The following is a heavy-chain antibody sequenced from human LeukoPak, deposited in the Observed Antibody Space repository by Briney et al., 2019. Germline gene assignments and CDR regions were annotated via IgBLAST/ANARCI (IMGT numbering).Heavy chain of an antibody. J-gene: IGHJ4*02. V-gene: IGHV4-34*01. CDR1: GGSFSDYY. CDR3: ARVSAAVVVTPNYFDY. Sequence: SETLSLTCAVYGGSFSDYYWSWIRQPPGKGLEWIGEINHSGSTNYNPSLKSRVTISVDTSKNQFSLKLSSVTAADTAVYYCARVSAAVVVTPNYFDYWGQGTLVTVSS. D-gene: IGHD3-22*01. CDR2: INHSGST.